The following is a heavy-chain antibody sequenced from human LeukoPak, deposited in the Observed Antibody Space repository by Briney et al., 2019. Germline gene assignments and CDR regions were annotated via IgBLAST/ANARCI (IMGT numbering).Heavy chain of an antibody. D-gene: IGHD2-8*01. CDR1: GVSVISSY. CDR3: ARHNGVSYLDY. Sequence: SETLSLTCTVSGVSVISSYWSWVRQPPGKGLEYIGFIHHSGDAKYNPSLKSRVTMSVDTSKSQFSLRLSSVTAADSAVYYCARHNGVSYLDYWAQGTLVTVSS. J-gene: IGHJ4*02. CDR2: IHHSGDA. V-gene: IGHV4-59*02.